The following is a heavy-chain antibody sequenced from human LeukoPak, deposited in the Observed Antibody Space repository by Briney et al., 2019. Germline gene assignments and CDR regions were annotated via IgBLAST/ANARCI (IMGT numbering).Heavy chain of an antibody. CDR1: GFIFSSYA. J-gene: IGHJ4*02. D-gene: IGHD4-23*01. Sequence: PGGSLRLSCAASGFIFSSYAMSWVRQAPGKGLAWVSVISSSADSTYYADSVKGRFTISRDNSKNTLFLQMNSLRAEDTAVYYCAKPLEKYTYGGNFDYWGQGILVTVSS. CDR2: ISSSADST. CDR3: AKPLEKYTYGGNFDY. V-gene: IGHV3-23*01.